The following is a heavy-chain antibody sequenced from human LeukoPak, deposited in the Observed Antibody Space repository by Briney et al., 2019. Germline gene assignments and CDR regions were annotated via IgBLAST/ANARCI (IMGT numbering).Heavy chain of an antibody. Sequence: GGSRRLSCLGSGFGFSNYWMTWLRQAPGEGLEWVANIKEDGREIYYADSVKGRFTISRDNAKNSVYLQMNSLRVEDTALYYCATGRWFGEFAGSTFEDWGQGTLVTVSS. CDR1: GFGFSNYW. CDR2: IKEDGREI. V-gene: IGHV3-7*01. CDR3: ATGRWFGEFAGSTFED. J-gene: IGHJ4*02. D-gene: IGHD3-10*01.